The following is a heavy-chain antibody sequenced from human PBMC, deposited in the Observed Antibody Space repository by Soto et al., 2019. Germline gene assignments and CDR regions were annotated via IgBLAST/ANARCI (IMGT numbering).Heavy chain of an antibody. D-gene: IGHD1-26*01. CDR3: ARAPQGSYYRDY. J-gene: IGHJ4*02. Sequence: QVQLVQSGAEVKKPGSSVKVSCKASGGTFSSYTISWVRQAPGQGLEWMGRIIPILGIANYAQKFQGRVTITADKSTSTSYMELSSLRSEDTAVYYGARAPQGSYYRDYCGQGTLVTVSS. V-gene: IGHV1-69*02. CDR1: GGTFSSYT. CDR2: IIPILGIA.